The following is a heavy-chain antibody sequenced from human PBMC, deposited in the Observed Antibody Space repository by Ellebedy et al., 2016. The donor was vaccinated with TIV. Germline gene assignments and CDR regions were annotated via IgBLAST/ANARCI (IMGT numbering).Heavy chain of an antibody. V-gene: IGHV4-4*07. CDR2: IYTSGST. D-gene: IGHD3-10*01. J-gene: IGHJ4*02. CDR3: ARDRHYYGSGSYYQY. Sequence: MPGGSLRLSCTVSGGSISSYYWSWIRQPAGKGLEWIGRIYTSGSTNYNPSLKSRVTMSVDTSKNQFSLKLSSVTAADTAVYYCARDRHYYGSGSYYQYWGQGTLVTVSS. CDR1: GGSISSYY.